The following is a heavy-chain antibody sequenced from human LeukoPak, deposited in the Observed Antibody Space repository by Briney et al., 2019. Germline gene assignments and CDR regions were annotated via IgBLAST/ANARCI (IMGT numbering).Heavy chain of an antibody. CDR3: ARHMKGRGLLTVTKYYFDY. CDR2: IYYSGST. V-gene: IGHV4-59*01. CDR1: GGSISSYY. J-gene: IGHJ4*02. Sequence: SETLSLTCTVSGGSISSYYWSWIRQPPGKGLEWIGYIYYSGSTNYNPSLKSRVTISVDTSKNQFSLKLSSVTAAGTAVYYCARHMKGRGLLTVTKYYFDYWGQGTLVTVSS. D-gene: IGHD4-17*01.